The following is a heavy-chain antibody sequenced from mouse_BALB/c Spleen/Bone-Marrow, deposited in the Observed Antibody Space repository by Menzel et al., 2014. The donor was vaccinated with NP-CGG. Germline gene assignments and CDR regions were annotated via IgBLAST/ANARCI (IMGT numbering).Heavy chain of an antibody. J-gene: IGHJ2*01. CDR3: ARTHYYGWFDY. Sequence: EVQGVESGPSLVKPSQTLSLTCSVTGDSITSGYWNWIRKFPGNKLEYMGFISYSGGTYYNPSLRSRISITRDTSKNQYYLHLNSVTTEDTATYYCARTHYYGWFDYWGQDTTLTVSS. CDR1: GDSITSGY. D-gene: IGHD1-2*01. CDR2: ISYSGGT. V-gene: IGHV3-8*02.